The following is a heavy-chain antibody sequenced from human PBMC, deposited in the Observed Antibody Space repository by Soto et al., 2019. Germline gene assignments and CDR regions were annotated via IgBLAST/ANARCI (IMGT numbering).Heavy chain of an antibody. V-gene: IGHV4-31*03. J-gene: IGHJ4*02. CDR2: IYYSGST. CDR3: ARWGRYYYDSSGYPEIDY. CDR1: GGSISSGGYY. D-gene: IGHD3-22*01. Sequence: PSETLSLSCTVSGGSISSGGYYWSWIRQHPGKGLEWIGYIYYSGSTYYNPSLKSRVTISVDTSKNQFSLKLSSVTAADTAVYYCARWGRYYYDSSGYPEIDYWGQGTLVTVSS.